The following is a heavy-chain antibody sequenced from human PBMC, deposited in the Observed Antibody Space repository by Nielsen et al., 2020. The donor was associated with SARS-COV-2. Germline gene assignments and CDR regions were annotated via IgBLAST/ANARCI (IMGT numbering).Heavy chain of an antibody. CDR2: IYYSGST. V-gene: IGHV4-59*01. CDR3: ARPSAAAAFDI. D-gene: IGHD1-26*01. J-gene: IGHJ3*02. Sequence: SETLSLTCTVSGGSISSYYWSWIRQPPGKGLEWIGYIYYSGSTNYNPSLKSRVTISVDTSKNQFSLKLSSVTAADTAVYYCARPSAAAAFDIWGQGTMVTVSS. CDR1: GGSISSYY.